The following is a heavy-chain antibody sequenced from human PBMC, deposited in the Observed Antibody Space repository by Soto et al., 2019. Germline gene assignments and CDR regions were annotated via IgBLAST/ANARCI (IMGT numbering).Heavy chain of an antibody. J-gene: IGHJ5*02. CDR2: ISAYNGNT. Sequence: ASVKVSCKGVSYGFTGDGISWVRQAPGQGLEWMGWISAYNGNTNYAQKLQGRVTMTTDTSTSTAYMELRSLRSDDTAVYYCARDRRYFDGAGPWGQGTLVTVSS. CDR1: SYGFTGDG. D-gene: IGHD3-9*01. CDR3: ARDRRYFDGAGP. V-gene: IGHV1-18*04.